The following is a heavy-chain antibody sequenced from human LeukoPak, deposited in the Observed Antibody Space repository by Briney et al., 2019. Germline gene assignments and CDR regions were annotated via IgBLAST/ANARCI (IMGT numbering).Heavy chain of an antibody. V-gene: IGHV4-30-2*01. D-gene: IGHD1-14*01. CDR3: ARVNVRTDARSYYYYYMDV. J-gene: IGHJ6*03. CDR1: GGSISSGGYY. CDR2: IYHSGST. Sequence: SSETLSLTCTVSGGSISSGGYYWSWIRQPPGKGLEWIGYIYHSGSTYYNPSLKSRVTISVDTSKNQFSLKLSSVTAADTAVYYCARVNVRTDARSYYYYYMDVWGKGTTVTVSS.